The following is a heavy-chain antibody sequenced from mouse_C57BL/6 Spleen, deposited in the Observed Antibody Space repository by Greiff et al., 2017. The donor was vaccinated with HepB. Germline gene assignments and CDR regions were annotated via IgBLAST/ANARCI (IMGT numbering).Heavy chain of an antibody. CDR3: ARRRITAQATYYAMDY. Sequence: QVQLQQPGTELVKPGASVKLSCKASGYTFTSYWMHWVKQRPGQGLEWIGNINPSNGGTNYNEKFKSKATLTVDKSSSTAYMQLSSLTSGDSAVYYCARRRITAQATYYAMDYWGQGTSVTVSS. CDR1: GYTFTSYW. CDR2: INPSNGGT. J-gene: IGHJ4*01. D-gene: IGHD3-2*02. V-gene: IGHV1-53*01.